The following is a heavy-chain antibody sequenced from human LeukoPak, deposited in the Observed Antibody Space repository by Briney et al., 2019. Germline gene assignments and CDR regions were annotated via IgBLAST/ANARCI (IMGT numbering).Heavy chain of an antibody. CDR3: ARKYRAILDY. Sequence: GGSLRLSCAASEFTISRYEMNWVRQAPGKGLEWVSYISNSGSTIYYADSVKGRFTISRDNARNSVYLQMNSLGAEDTAVYYCARKYRAILDYWGQGTLVTVSS. D-gene: IGHD2/OR15-2a*01. CDR2: ISNSGSTI. CDR1: EFTISRYE. J-gene: IGHJ4*02. V-gene: IGHV3-48*03.